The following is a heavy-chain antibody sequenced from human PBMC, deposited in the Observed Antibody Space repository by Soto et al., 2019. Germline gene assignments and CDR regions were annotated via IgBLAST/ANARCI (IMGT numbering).Heavy chain of an antibody. D-gene: IGHD2-15*01. J-gene: IGHJ6*02. Sequence: QVQLVQSGAEVKKPGSSVKVSCKASGGTFSSYAISWVRQALGQGLEWMGGIIPIFGTANHAQKFQGRVTITADESTNTAYMELSSLRSEDTAVYYCAIQGCSGGSCFPPYYYYGMDVWGQGTTVIVSS. CDR1: GGTFSSYA. CDR3: AIQGCSGGSCFPPYYYYGMDV. V-gene: IGHV1-69*12. CDR2: IIPIFGTA.